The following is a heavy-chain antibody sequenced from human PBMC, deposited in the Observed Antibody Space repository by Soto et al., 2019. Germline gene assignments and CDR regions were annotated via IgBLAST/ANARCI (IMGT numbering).Heavy chain of an antibody. D-gene: IGHD3-16*02. CDR3: TRKRTTPASAGGVIAGY. Sequence: GGSLRLSCTASGFTFGDYAMSWFRQAPGKGLEWVGFIRSKAYGGTTEYAASVKGRFTISRDDSKSIAYLQMNSLKTEDTAVYYCTRKRTTPASAGGVIAGYWGQGTLVTVSS. CDR2: IRSKAYGGTT. V-gene: IGHV3-49*03. CDR1: GFTFGDYA. J-gene: IGHJ4*02.